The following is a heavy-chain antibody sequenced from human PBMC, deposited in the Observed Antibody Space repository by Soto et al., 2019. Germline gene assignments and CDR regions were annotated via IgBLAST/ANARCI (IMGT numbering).Heavy chain of an antibody. Sequence: PGGSLRLSCAASGFTFSSYSMNWVRQAPGKGLEWVSYISSSSSTIYYADSVKGRFTISRDNAKNSLYLQMNSLRAEDTAVYYCARIPLRRGLELLSAFDIWGQGTMVTVSS. J-gene: IGHJ3*02. CDR2: ISSSSSTI. V-gene: IGHV3-48*01. CDR1: GFTFSSYS. CDR3: ARIPLRRGLELLSAFDI. D-gene: IGHD1-7*01.